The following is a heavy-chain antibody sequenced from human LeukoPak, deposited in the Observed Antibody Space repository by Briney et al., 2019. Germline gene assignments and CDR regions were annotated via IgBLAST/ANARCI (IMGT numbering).Heavy chain of an antibody. V-gene: IGHV3-23*01. J-gene: IGHJ4*02. CDR2: TSSSDPGT. Sequence: GGSLRLSCAASGFPLSSYAMSGFPKASGRGLKGVSATSSSDPGTCYADSVRGRFTISRDNSKNTLYLQLNSLRVEDTAVYYCAKDSAKKYDDYWGQGTLVTVSS. CDR1: GFPLSSYA. CDR3: AKDSAKKYDDY. D-gene: IGHD2/OR15-2a*01.